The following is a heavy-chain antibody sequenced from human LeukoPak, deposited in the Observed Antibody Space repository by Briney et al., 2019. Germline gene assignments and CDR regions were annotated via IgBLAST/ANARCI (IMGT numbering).Heavy chain of an antibody. CDR1: GGSISSSNW. Sequence: SGTLSLTCAVSGGSISSSNWWSWVRQPPGKGLEWIGEIYHSGSTNYNPSLKSRVTISVDKSKNQFSLKLSPVTAADTAVYYCARRITIFGVVRSIDYWGQGTLVTVSS. V-gene: IGHV4-4*02. CDR3: ARRITIFGVVRSIDY. J-gene: IGHJ4*02. CDR2: IYHSGST. D-gene: IGHD3-3*01.